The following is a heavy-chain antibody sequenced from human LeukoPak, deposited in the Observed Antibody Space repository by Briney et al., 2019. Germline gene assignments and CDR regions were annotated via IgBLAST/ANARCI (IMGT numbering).Heavy chain of an antibody. CDR2: INPNSSGT. V-gene: IGHV1-2*02. Sequence: ASVKVSCKASGYTFTGYYMHWVRQAPGQGLEWMGWINPNSSGTNYAQKFQGRVTMTRDTSISTAYMELSRLRSDDTAVYYCARERWEPHDAFDIWGQGTMVTVSS. J-gene: IGHJ3*02. CDR3: ARERWEPHDAFDI. CDR1: GYTFTGYY. D-gene: IGHD1-26*01.